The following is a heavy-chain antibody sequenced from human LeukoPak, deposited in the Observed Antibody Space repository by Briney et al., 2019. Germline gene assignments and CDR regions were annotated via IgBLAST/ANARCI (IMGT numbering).Heavy chain of an antibody. CDR2: IYYSGST. CDR1: GGSISSSSYY. Sequence: SETLSLTCTVSGGSISSSSYYWGWIRQPPGKGLEWIGSIYYSGSTYYNPSLKSRVTISVDTSKNQFSLKLSSVTAADTAVYYWARQGCSGSCYPNWFDPWVQGTLVTVSS. V-gene: IGHV4-39*01. J-gene: IGHJ5*02. CDR3: ARQGCSGSCYPNWFDP. D-gene: IGHD2-15*01.